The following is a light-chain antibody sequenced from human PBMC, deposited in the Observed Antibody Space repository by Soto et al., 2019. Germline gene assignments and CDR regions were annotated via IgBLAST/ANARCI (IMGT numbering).Light chain of an antibody. Sequence: EIVMTQSPATLSVSPGERATFSCRASQSVSSNLAWYQQKPGQAPRLLIYGGSIRATGIPARFSGSGSGTEFTLTISTLQSEDFAIYYCQHYNNWPPWTFGQGTKVDIK. V-gene: IGKV3-15*01. CDR2: GGS. J-gene: IGKJ1*01. CDR3: QHYNNWPPWT. CDR1: QSVSSN.